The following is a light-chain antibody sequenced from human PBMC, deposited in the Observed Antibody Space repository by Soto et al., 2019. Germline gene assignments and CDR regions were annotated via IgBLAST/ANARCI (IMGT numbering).Light chain of an antibody. J-gene: IGKJ1*01. CDR2: GAS. CDR1: QSRSRSS. CDR3: QQYGSSPRT. V-gene: IGKV3-20*01. Sequence: EIVLTQSPGTLPLSPGDRAILACSASQSRSRSSLAWYQQKPGRAPRLLIYGASSRSTGIPDRFSGSGSGTDFTLTISRLEPEDFAVYYCQQYGSSPRTFGQGNQVEI.